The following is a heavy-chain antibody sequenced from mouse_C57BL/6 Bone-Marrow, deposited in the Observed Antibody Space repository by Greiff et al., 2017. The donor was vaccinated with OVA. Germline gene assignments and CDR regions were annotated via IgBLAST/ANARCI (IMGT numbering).Heavy chain of an antibody. CDR3: EKVMVTTSYYAMDY. J-gene: IGHJ4*01. CDR2: IDPSDSYT. Sequence: QVQLQQPGAELVMPGASVKLSCKASGYTFTSYWMHWVKQRPGQGLEWIGEIDPSDSYTNYNQTFKGKSTLTVDKSSSTAYMQLSSLTSEDSAVYYGEKVMVTTSYYAMDYWGQGTSVTVSS. CDR1: GYTFTSYW. D-gene: IGHD2-1*01. V-gene: IGHV1-69*01.